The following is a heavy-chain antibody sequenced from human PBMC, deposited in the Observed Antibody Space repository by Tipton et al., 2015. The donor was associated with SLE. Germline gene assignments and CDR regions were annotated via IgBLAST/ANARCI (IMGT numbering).Heavy chain of an antibody. Sequence: LRLSCTVSGGSISSYYWSWIRQPPGKGLEWIGYIYYSGSSNYNPSLKSRVTISVDTSKNQFSLKLSSVTAADTAVYYCASGRAVAGGDYFDYWGQGTLVTVSS. J-gene: IGHJ4*02. CDR3: ASGRAVAGGDYFDY. V-gene: IGHV4-59*01. CDR1: GGSISSYY. CDR2: IYYSGSS. D-gene: IGHD6-19*01.